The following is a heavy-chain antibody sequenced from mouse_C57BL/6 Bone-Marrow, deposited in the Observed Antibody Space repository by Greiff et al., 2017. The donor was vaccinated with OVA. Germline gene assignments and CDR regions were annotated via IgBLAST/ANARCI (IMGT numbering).Heavy chain of an antibody. Sequence: EVQLQESGGDLVKPGGSLKLSCAASGFTFSSYGMSWVRQTPDKRLEWVATISSGGSYTYYPDSVKGRFTISRDNAKNTLYLQMSSLKSEDTAMYYCAREKVYYYGSYAMDYWGQGTSVTVSS. CDR2: ISSGGSYT. CDR1: GFTFSSYG. V-gene: IGHV5-6*01. J-gene: IGHJ4*01. CDR3: AREKVYYYGSYAMDY. D-gene: IGHD1-1*01.